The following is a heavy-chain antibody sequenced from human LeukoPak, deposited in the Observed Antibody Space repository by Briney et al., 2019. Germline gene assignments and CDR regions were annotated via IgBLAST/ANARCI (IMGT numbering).Heavy chain of an antibody. D-gene: IGHD3-16*01. V-gene: IGHV4-30-4*01. CDR2: IYYSGST. CDR3: ARLRWGAFDI. CDR1: GGSINSGDCY. J-gene: IGHJ3*02. Sequence: SQTLSLTCTVSGGSINSGDCYWSWSRQPPGKGLEWIGYIYYSGSTYYNPSLKSRVTISVDTSNNQFSLKLSSVTAADTAVYYCARLRWGAFDIWGQGTMVTVSS.